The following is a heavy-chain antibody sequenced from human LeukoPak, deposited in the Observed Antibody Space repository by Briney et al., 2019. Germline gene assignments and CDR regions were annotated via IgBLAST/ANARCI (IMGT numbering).Heavy chain of an antibody. D-gene: IGHD3-10*01. Sequence: PSETLSLTCTVSGYSISSGYYWGWIRQPPGKGLEWIGSIYHSGSTYYNPSLKSRVTISVDTSKNQFSVKLSSVTAADTAVYYCARVWFGELLYFDYWGQGTLVTVSS. CDR3: ARVWFGELLYFDY. V-gene: IGHV4-38-2*02. CDR1: GYSISSGYY. CDR2: IYHSGST. J-gene: IGHJ4*02.